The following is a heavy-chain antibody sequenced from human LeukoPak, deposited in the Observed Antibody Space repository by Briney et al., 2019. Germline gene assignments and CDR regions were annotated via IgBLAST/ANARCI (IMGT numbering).Heavy chain of an antibody. V-gene: IGHV3-23*01. D-gene: IGHD3-10*01. CDR2: ISGSGGST. Sequence: PGGSLRLSCAASGFTFSSYAMSWVRQAPGKGLEWVSAISGSGGSTYYADSVKGRFTTSRDNSKNTLYLQMNSLRAEDAAVYYCAKATPPSGSYSGAVDYWGQGTLVTVSS. CDR3: AKATPPSGSYSGAVDY. CDR1: GFTFSSYA. J-gene: IGHJ4*02.